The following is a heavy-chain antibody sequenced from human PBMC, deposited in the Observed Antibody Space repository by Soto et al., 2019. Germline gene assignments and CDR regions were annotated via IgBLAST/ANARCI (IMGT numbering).Heavy chain of an antibody. J-gene: IGHJ4*02. CDR1: GFSFSSYV. Sequence: PGGFLRLSCAASGFSFSSYVRSWVRQAPGKGLEWVSAITGSGGDSYHADSVKGRFTISRDNTKNTLYLQMNSLRAEDTAVYYCAKGSGSSRPYYFDYWGQGTPVTVSS. V-gene: IGHV3-23*01. CDR3: AKGSGSSRPYYFDY. D-gene: IGHD6-13*01. CDR2: ITGSGGDS.